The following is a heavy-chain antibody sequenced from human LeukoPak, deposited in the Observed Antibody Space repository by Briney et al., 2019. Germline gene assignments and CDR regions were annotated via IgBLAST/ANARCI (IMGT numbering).Heavy chain of an antibody. Sequence: PWGSLRLSCAASGFAFDIYWMTWVRQAPGKGLEWGGDIKKDGSVKQYEDAVRGRFTVSRDNSKNSLYLQMNSLRADDTAVYYCVSLRVSTVRDSFDLWGQGTMVTVSS. J-gene: IGHJ3*01. CDR2: IKKDGSVK. D-gene: IGHD3-10*01. CDR1: GFAFDIYW. V-gene: IGHV3-7*01. CDR3: VSLRVSTVRDSFDL.